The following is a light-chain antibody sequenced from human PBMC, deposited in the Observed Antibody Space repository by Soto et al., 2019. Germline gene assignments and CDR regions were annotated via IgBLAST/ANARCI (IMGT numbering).Light chain of an antibody. CDR3: QQYNSAPFT. J-gene: IGKJ3*01. Sequence: DIQMTQSPSSLSASVGDRVTITCRASQGIRNYLAWYQQKPGKVPKLLIYAASTLQSGVPSRFSGSGSGTDFTLTISSLQPEDVATYYCQQYNSAPFTFGPGNKVDIK. CDR1: QGIRNY. CDR2: AAS. V-gene: IGKV1-27*01.